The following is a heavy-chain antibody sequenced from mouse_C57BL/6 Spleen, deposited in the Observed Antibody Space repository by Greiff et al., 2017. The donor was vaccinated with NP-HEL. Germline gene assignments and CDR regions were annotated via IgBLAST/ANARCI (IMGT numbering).Heavy chain of an antibody. CDR1: GYTFTSYW. CDR3: ATAQAMCYFDY. Sequence: VQLQQSGAELVKPGASVKLSCKASGYTFTSYWMQWVKQRPGQGLEWIGEIDPSDSYTNYNQKFKGKATLTVDTSSSTAYMQLSSLTSEDSAVYYCATAQAMCYFDYWGQGTTLTVSS. D-gene: IGHD3-2*02. CDR2: IDPSDSYT. V-gene: IGHV1-50*01. J-gene: IGHJ2*01.